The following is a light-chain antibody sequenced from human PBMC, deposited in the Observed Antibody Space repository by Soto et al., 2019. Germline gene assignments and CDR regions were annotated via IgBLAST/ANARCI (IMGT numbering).Light chain of an antibody. J-gene: IGLJ3*02. CDR1: SSDVGAYNY. Sequence: QSALTQPPSASGSPGQSVTISCTGTSSDVGAYNYVSWYQQYPGKAPKLMIYEVNKRPSGVPDRFSGSKSGKTASLTVSGLQTEDEVDYHCTSYAGSNIWVFGGGTKLTVL. V-gene: IGLV2-8*01. CDR3: TSYAGSNIWV. CDR2: EVN.